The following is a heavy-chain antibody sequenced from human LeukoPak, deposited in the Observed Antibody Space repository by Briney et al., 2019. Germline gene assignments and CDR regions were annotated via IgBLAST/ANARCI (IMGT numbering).Heavy chain of an antibody. CDR2: IYYSGAT. CDR1: GGSISGSY. V-gene: IGHV4-59*12. D-gene: IGHD6-13*01. J-gene: IGHJ4*02. Sequence: PSETLSLTCSVSGGSISGSYWMWIRQSPGKGLEWIGYIYYSGATSYNPSFRGRVTFFVDTSKNQLSLKLSSVTAADTAMYYCAREIPAAGHFDYWGQGALVTVSS. CDR3: AREIPAAGHFDY.